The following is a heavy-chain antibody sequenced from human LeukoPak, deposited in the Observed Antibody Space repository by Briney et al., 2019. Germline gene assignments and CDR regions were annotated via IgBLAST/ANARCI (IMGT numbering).Heavy chain of an antibody. CDR1: GYTFRSYD. J-gene: IGHJ4*02. CDR2: MNPDGGNT. Sequence: ASVKVSCKASGYTFRSYDINWVRQATGQGLEWMGWMNPDGGNTGYAQNFQGRVTMTSNTSITTACMELTSLRSEDTAVYYCARGSFRGYCLDTSCYTINYWGQGTLVTVSS. V-gene: IGHV1-8*01. CDR3: ARGSFRGYCLDTSCYTINY. D-gene: IGHD2-2*02.